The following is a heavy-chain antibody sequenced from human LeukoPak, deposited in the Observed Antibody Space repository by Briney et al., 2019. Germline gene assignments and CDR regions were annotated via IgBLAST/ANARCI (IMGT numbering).Heavy chain of an antibody. CDR2: IKADGSGT. Sequence: PGGSLRLSCAASGFTIGPCAMYWVRQGPGRGLEWVSVIKADGSGTFYADSVRGRFTTSRDNSKNSLYRQMNSLTSEDTALYYCATWAFYHNLDVWGQGTTVIVSS. V-gene: IGHV3-43*02. CDR1: GFTIGPCA. J-gene: IGHJ6*02. CDR3: ATWAFYHNLDV. D-gene: IGHD2/OR15-2a*01.